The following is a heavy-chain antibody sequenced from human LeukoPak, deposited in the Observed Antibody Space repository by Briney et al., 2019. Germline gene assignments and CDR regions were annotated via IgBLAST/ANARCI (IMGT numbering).Heavy chain of an antibody. Sequence: GGSLRLSCAASGFTFSSYWMSWVRQAPGKGLEWVANIKQDGSEKYYVDSVKGRFTISRDNAKNSLYLQMNSLRAEDTAVYYCARVVTTVTTYYFDYWGQGTLVTVSS. CDR1: GFTFSSYW. J-gene: IGHJ4*02. CDR3: ARVVTTVTTYYFDY. CDR2: IKQDGSEK. V-gene: IGHV3-7*01. D-gene: IGHD4-11*01.